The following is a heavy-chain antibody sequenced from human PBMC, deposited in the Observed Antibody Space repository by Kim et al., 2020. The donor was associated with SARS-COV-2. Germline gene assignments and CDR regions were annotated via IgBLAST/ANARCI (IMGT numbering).Heavy chain of an antibody. J-gene: IGHJ5*02. CDR3: AKLGYCRSASCRGFDP. CDR1: GGSISSHY. Sequence: SETLSLTCTVSGGSISSHYWNWIRHPPGKGLEWIGYIYYSGSTNYNPSLKSRVTISVDTSKNQFSLKLTSVTAADTAVYYCAKLGYCRSASCRGFDPWG. CDR2: IYYSGST. D-gene: IGHD2-2*03. V-gene: IGHV4-59*08.